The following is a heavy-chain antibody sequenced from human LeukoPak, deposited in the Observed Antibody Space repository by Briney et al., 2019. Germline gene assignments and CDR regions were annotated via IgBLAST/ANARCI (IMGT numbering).Heavy chain of an antibody. V-gene: IGHV4-30-2*01. CDR2: IYHSGST. Sequence: SQTLSLTCAVSGGSISSGGYSWSWIRQPPGKGLEWIGYIYHSGSTYYNPSLKSRVTISVDRSKNQFSLKLSSVTAADTAVYYCARGGVATSALWGQGTLVTVSS. D-gene: IGHD5-12*01. CDR3: ARGGVATSAL. CDR1: GGSISSGGYS. J-gene: IGHJ4*02.